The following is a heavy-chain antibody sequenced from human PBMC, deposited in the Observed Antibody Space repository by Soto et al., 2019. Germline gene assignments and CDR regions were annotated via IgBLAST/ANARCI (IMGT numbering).Heavy chain of an antibody. CDR1: GFTFSSYG. V-gene: IGHV3-33*01. Sequence: GGSLRLSCAASGFTFSSYGMHWVRQAPGKGLEWVAVIWYDGSNKYYADSVKGRFTISRDNSKNTLYLQMNSLRAEDTAVYYCARGGTMVRGVIIKGMDVWGQGTTVTVSS. D-gene: IGHD3-10*01. CDR2: IWYDGSNK. CDR3: ARGGTMVRGVIIKGMDV. J-gene: IGHJ6*02.